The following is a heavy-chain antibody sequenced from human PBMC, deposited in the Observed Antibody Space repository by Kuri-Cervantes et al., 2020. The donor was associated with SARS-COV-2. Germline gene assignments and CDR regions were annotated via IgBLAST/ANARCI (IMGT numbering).Heavy chain of an antibody. Sequence: GGSLRLSCAASGFTVSSNYMSWVRQAPGKGLEWVSVIYSGGSTYYADSVKGRFTISRDNSKNTLYLQMNSLRAEDTAVYYCARAGIVVVPAHKVHLWFDPWGQGTLVTVSS. CDR2: IYSGGST. J-gene: IGHJ5*02. CDR3: ARAGIVVVPAHKVHLWFDP. V-gene: IGHV3-53*01. CDR1: GFTVSSNY. D-gene: IGHD2-2*01.